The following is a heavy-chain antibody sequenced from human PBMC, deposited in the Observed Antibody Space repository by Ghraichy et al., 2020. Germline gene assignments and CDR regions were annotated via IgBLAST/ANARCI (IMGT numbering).Heavy chain of an antibody. J-gene: IGHJ4*02. CDR1: GGSISSSSYY. CDR3: ARRETTIFGVVTTDY. CDR2: IYYSGST. V-gene: IGHV4-39*01. D-gene: IGHD3-3*01. Sequence: SETLSLTCTVSGGSISSSSYYWGWIRQPPGKGLEWIGSIYYSGSTYYNPSLKSRVTISVDTSKNQFSLKLSSVTAADTAVYYCARRETTIFGVVTTDYWGQGTLVTVSS.